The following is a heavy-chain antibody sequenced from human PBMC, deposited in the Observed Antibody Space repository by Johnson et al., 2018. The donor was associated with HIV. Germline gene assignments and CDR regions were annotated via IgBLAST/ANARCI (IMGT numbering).Heavy chain of an antibody. CDR2: IKQDGSEK. J-gene: IGHJ3*02. Sequence: VQLVESGGGVVQPGGSLRLSCAASGFIFNTFGMHWVRQAPGKGLEWVANIKQDGSEKYYVDSVKGRFTISRDNAKNSLFLQMNSLRAEDTAVYYGARDTGGGYYNLWGGYARGRDAVDIWGQGTMVTVSS. CDR3: ARDTGGGYYNLWGGYARGRDAVDI. CDR1: GFIFNTFG. D-gene: IGHD3-3*01. V-gene: IGHV3-7*01.